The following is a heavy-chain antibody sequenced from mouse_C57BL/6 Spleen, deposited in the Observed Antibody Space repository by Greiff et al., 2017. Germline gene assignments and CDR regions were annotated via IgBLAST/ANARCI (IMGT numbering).Heavy chain of an antibody. CDR2: IYPNSGST. CDR3: ARWRLRRDYAMDY. Sequence: QVQLQQPGAELVKPGASVKLSCKASGYTFTSYWMHWVKQRPGQGLEWIGMIYPNSGSTNYNEKFKSKATLTVDKSSSTAYMQLSSLTSEDSAVYYCARWRLRRDYAMDYWGQGTSLTVSS. J-gene: IGHJ4*01. CDR1: GYTFTSYW. V-gene: IGHV1-64*01. D-gene: IGHD2-4*01.